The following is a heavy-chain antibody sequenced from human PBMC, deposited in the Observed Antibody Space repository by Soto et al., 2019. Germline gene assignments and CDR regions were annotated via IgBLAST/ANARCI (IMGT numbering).Heavy chain of an antibody. J-gene: IGHJ5*02. CDR2: INHSGST. CDR3: AGGGFIAARPSPKA. D-gene: IGHD6-6*01. Sequence: SETLSLTCAVYGGSFSGYYWSWIRQPPGKGLEWIGEINHSGSTNYNPSLKSRVTISVDTSKNQFSLKLSSVTAADTAVYYCAGGGFIAARPSPKAWGQGTLVTVSS. V-gene: IGHV4-34*01. CDR1: GGSFSGYY.